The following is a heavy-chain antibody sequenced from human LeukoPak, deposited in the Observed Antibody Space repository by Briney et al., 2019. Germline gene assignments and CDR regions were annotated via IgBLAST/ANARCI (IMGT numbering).Heavy chain of an antibody. CDR3: ARNRAFWSGYSPALYYYYYMHV. V-gene: IGHV4-59*11. J-gene: IGHJ6*03. Sequence: WEPLSLTCAVSGGSISSHYWSGIRPPPGKGLEGIGYIYYSGSTNYNASLKSRVTISVDTAKNQFSLKLISVTAADTAVYYCARNRAFWSGYSPALYYYYYMHVWGKGTTVTVSS. CDR1: GGSISSHY. CDR2: IYYSGST. D-gene: IGHD3-3*01.